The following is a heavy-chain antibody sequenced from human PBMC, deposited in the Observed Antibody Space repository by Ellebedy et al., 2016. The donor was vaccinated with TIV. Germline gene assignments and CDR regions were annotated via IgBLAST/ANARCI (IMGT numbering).Heavy chain of an antibody. CDR1: GYTFTSYD. Sequence: AASVKVSCKASGYTFTSYDIHWVRQATGQGLEWMGWMNPTSGKTGYAKKFQDRVTMTTNTPINAAYMNVSSLRFEDTPVYYCTRGGTTGFDPWGQGTLVIVSS. CDR2: MNPTSGKT. J-gene: IGHJ5*02. CDR3: TRGGTTGFDP. D-gene: IGHD1-14*01. V-gene: IGHV1-8*01.